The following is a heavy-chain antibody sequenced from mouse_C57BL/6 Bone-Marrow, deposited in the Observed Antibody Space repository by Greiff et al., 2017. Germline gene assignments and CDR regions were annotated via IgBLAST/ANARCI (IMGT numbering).Heavy chain of an antibody. J-gene: IGHJ4*01. CDR3: ASYYYGSSPYAMDY. CDR1: GYTFTSYW. V-gene: IGHV1-55*01. D-gene: IGHD1-1*01. Sequence: VQLQQSGAELVKPGASVKMSCKASGYTFTSYWITWVQQRPGQGLEWIGDIYPGSGSTNYNEKFKSKATLSVDTSSSTAYMQLSSLTSDDSAVYYCASYYYGSSPYAMDYWGQGTSVTVSS. CDR2: IYPGSGST.